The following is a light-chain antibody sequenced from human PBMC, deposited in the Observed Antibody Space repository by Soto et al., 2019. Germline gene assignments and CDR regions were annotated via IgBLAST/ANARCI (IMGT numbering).Light chain of an antibody. J-gene: IGKJ1*01. Sequence: DIKMTQSPSTLSASVGDRVTITFRASQSLSSWLAWYQQKPGKAPKLLIYDASSLESGVPSRFSGSGSGTDFTITISSLQPDDFSTYYCQQYHSYWTFGQGTKVDIK. V-gene: IGKV1-5*01. CDR2: DAS. CDR3: QQYHSYWT. CDR1: QSLSSW.